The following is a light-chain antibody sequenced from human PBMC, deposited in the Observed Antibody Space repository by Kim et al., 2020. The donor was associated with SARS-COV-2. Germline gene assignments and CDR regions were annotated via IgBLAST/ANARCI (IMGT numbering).Light chain of an antibody. CDR3: LQHNTYPIT. CDR2: GAS. V-gene: IGKV1-17*01. Sequence: AAVGDRDTIPCRASQDIRNDLGWYQQKPGRAPKRLIYGASSLQSGVPSRFSGSGSGTEFTLTISSLQPEDFATYFCLQHNTYPITFGQGTRLEIK. CDR1: QDIRND. J-gene: IGKJ5*01.